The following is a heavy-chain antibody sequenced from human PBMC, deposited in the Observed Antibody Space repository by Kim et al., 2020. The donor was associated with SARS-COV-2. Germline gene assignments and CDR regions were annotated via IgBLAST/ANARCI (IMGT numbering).Heavy chain of an antibody. CDR2: INHSGST. J-gene: IGHJ4*02. CDR3: ARDLGRYSSGSLFDY. D-gene: IGHD6-19*01. V-gene: IGHV4-34*01. CDR1: GGSFSGYY. Sequence: SETLSLTCAVYGGSFSGYYWSWIRQPPGKGLEWIGEINHSGSTNYNPSLKSRVTISVDTSKNQFSLKLSSVTAADTAVYYCARDLGRYSSGSLFDYWGQGTLVTVSS.